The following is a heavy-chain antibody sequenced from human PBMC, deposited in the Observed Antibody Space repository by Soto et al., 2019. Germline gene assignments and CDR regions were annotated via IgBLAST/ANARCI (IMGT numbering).Heavy chain of an antibody. CDR3: ARSYYDFWSGYYVGY. Sequence: QVQLQQWGAGLLKPSETLSLTCAVYGGSFSGYYWSWIRQPPGKGLEWIGEINHSGSTNYNPSLKSRVTISVDTSKNQFSLKLSSVTAADTAVYYGARSYYDFWSGYYVGYWGQGTLVTVSS. CDR2: INHSGST. D-gene: IGHD3-3*01. J-gene: IGHJ4*02. V-gene: IGHV4-34*01. CDR1: GGSFSGYY.